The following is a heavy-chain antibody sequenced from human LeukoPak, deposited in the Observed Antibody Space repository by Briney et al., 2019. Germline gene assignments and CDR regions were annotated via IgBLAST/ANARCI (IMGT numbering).Heavy chain of an antibody. CDR3: AKTGSGWYFDY. V-gene: IGHV3-30*18. D-gene: IGHD6-19*01. CDR1: GFTFSSYV. Sequence: WGSPRLSRAASGFTFSSYVMHWVRQAPGKGLEWVAVISYDGSNKYYADSVKGRFTISRDNSNNTLYLQMNSLRPEDTSVYYCAKTGSGWYFDYWGQGTPASVSS. CDR2: ISYDGSNK. J-gene: IGHJ4*02.